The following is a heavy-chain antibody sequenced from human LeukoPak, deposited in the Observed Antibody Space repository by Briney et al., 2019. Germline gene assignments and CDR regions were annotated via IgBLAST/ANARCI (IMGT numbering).Heavy chain of an antibody. D-gene: IGHD3-10*01. V-gene: IGHV3-30*04. CDR3: ARAMVRGVIPY. J-gene: IGHJ4*02. CDR2: ISNDGTIQ. Sequence: GGSLRLSCAASGFTFRAYAMHWVRQAPGKGLEWLAVISNDGTIQYYADSVKGRFTISRDNSRSIMNLQTDSLRPEDTALYYCARAMVRGVIPYWGQGTLVTVSS. CDR1: GFTFRAYA.